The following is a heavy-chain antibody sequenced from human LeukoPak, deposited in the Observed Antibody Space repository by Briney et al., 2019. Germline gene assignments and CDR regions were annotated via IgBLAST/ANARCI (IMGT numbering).Heavy chain of an antibody. V-gene: IGHV3-23*01. CDR1: GFTFSSYE. J-gene: IGHJ4*02. CDR3: AKESGYGDYWYFDY. D-gene: IGHD6-25*01. Sequence: GGSLRLSCAASGFTFSSYEMNWVRQAPGKGLEWVSGISDSGDRTYYADSVKGRFTISRDNSKNTLYLQVNSLRAEDTAAYYCAKESGYGDYWYFDYWGQGTLVTVSS. CDR2: ISDSGDRT.